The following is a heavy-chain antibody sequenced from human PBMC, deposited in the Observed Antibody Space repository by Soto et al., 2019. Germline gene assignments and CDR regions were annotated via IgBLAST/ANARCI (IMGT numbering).Heavy chain of an antibody. Sequence: ERAVRGSCAASGGSRSSNWMSWVRPAPGKGLEWVANIKQDGSEKYYVDSVKGRFTISRDNAKNSLYLQMNSLRAEDTAVYYCARAPGGCSGGSCYSVYFDYWGQGTLVTVPQ. CDR1: GGSRSSNW. CDR3: ARAPGGCSGGSCYSVYFDY. J-gene: IGHJ4*02. D-gene: IGHD2-15*01. V-gene: IGHV3-7*03. CDR2: IKQDGSEK.